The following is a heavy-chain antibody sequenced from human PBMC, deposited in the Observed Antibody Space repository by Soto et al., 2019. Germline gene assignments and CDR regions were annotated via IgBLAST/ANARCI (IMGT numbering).Heavy chain of an antibody. V-gene: IGHV4-31*03. D-gene: IGHD1-26*01. Sequence: QVQLQESGPGLVKPSQTMSLTCTVSGGSISSGGYYWSWIRQHPGKGLEWIGYIYYSGSTYYNPSLKIRVTISVDTSKNQFSLKLSSVTAADTAVYYCAREKPGIGGFDYWGQGTLVTVSS. CDR2: IYYSGST. CDR3: AREKPGIGGFDY. J-gene: IGHJ4*02. CDR1: GGSISSGGYY.